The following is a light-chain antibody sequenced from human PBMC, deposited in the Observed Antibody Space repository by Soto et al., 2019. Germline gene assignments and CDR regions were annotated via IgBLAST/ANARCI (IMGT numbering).Light chain of an antibody. V-gene: IGKV1-5*03. CDR3: QQYLRYPWT. Sequence: GDRVIITCRASQSVSNWLAWYQQKPGKAPNLLIYKASSLQSGVPSRFSGSGSGREFTLTISSLQPDDFATYYCQQYLRYPWTFGQGTKVDIK. CDR2: KAS. J-gene: IGKJ1*01. CDR1: QSVSNW.